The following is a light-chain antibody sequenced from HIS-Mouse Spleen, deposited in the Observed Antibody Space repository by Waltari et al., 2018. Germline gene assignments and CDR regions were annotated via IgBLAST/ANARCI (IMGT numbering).Light chain of an antibody. CDR3: CSHVGSYNWV. V-gene: IGLV2-11*01. Sequence: QSALTQPRSVSGSPGQSVTISCTGTSSDVGGYNYVSWYQQHPGKAPKLMIYDVSKRPSGVPDRFSGSKSGNTASLTISGLQAEDEADYYCCSHVGSYNWVFGGGTKLTVL. J-gene: IGLJ3*02. CDR1: SSDVGGYNY. CDR2: DVS.